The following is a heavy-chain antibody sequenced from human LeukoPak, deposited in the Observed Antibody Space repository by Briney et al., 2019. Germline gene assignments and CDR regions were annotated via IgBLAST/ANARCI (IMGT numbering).Heavy chain of an antibody. CDR3: AKRRDGYNYFLDY. CDR1: GFTFSSYG. Sequence: PGGSLRLSCAASGFTFSSYGMHWVRQAPCKGLEWVAVISYDGSNKYYADSVKGRFTISRDNSKNTLYLQMNSLRAEDTAVYYCAKRRDGYNYFLDYWGQGTLVTVSS. V-gene: IGHV3-30*18. CDR2: ISYDGSNK. D-gene: IGHD5-24*01. J-gene: IGHJ4*02.